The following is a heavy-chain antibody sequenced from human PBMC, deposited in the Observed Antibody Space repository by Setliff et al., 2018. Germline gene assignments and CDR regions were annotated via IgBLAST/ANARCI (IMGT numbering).Heavy chain of an antibody. V-gene: IGHV4-61*10. CDR1: GASITSGGFY. CDR3: ARGCISGSCYPHDVFAI. J-gene: IGHJ3*02. Sequence: SETLSLTCSVSGASITSGGFYWTWIRQPAGKGLEWIGHISPSGSTTYNPSVKSRVSISVDTSKTQFSLRLSSLTAADTAVYFCARGCISGSCYPHDVFAIWGQGTMVTVSS. D-gene: IGHD2-15*01. CDR2: ISPSGST.